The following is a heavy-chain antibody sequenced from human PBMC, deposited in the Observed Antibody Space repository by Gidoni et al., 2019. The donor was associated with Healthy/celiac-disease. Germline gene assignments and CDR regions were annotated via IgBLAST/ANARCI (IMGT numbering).Heavy chain of an antibody. J-gene: IGHJ4*02. CDR2: IYWDDDK. D-gene: IGHD1-1*01. CDR1: GFSLSTSGVG. Sequence: QITLKESGPTLVKPTQTLTLTCTFSGFSLSTSGVGVGWIRQPPGKALEWLALIYWDDDKRYSPSLKSRLTITKDTSKNQVVLTMTNMDPVDTATYYCAHRGENWITGPSFDYWGQGTLVTVSS. V-gene: IGHV2-5*02. CDR3: AHRGENWITGPSFDY.